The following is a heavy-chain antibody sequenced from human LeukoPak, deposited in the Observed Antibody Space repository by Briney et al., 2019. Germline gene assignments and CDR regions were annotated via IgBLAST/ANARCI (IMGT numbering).Heavy chain of an antibody. J-gene: IGHJ4*02. V-gene: IGHV3-7*01. D-gene: IGHD3-10*01. CDR3: ARDDATMVRGVDRGSY. CDR1: GFTFSSYW. CDR2: IKQDGSEK. Sequence: GALRLSCAASGFTFSSYWMSWVRQAPGKGLEWVANIKQDGSEKYYVDSVKGRFTISRDNAKNSLYLQMNSLRAEDAAVYYCARDDATMVRGVDRGSYWGQGTLVTVSS.